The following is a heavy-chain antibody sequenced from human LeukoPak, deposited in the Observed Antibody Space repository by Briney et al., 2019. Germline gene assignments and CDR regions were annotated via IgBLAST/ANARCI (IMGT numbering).Heavy chain of an antibody. CDR2: ISSSSSYI. V-gene: IGHV3-21*01. J-gene: IGHJ4*02. CDR1: GFTFSSYS. CDR3: ARGDNDYVWGSYRYYVDY. D-gene: IGHD3-16*02. Sequence: GGSLRLSCAASGFTFSSYSVNWVRQAPGKGLEWVSSISSSSSYIYYADSVKGRFTISRDNAKNSLYLQMNSLRAEDTAVYYCARGDNDYVWGSYRYYVDYWGQGTLVTVSS.